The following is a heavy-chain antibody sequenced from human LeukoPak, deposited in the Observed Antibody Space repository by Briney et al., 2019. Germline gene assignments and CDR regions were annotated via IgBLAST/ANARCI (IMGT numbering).Heavy chain of an antibody. CDR3: ARAPPRGYDYVWGSYRWYYFDY. J-gene: IGHJ4*02. CDR2: INHSGST. CDR1: GGSFRGYY. D-gene: IGHD3-16*02. Sequence: SKTLSLTCAVYGGSFRGYYWGWIRQPPGKGLEWIGEINHSGSTNYNPSLKIRVTISVDTSKNQFSLKLSSVTAADTAVYYCARAPPRGYDYVWGSYRWYYFDYWGQGTLVTVSS. V-gene: IGHV4-34*01.